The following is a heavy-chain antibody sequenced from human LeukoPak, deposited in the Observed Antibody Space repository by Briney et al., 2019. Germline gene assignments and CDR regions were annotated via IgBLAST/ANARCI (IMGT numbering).Heavy chain of an antibody. D-gene: IGHD2-2*01. CDR2: IYTSGST. V-gene: IGHV4-4*07. CDR3: ARDVPNRSYCSSTSCSPRDYFDY. Sequence: PSETLSLTCTVSGGSISSYYWSWIRQPPGKGLEWIGRIYTSGSTNYNPSLKSRVTMSVDTSKNQFSLKLSSVTAADTAVYYCARDVPNRSYCSSTSCSPRDYFDYWGQGTLVTVSS. J-gene: IGHJ4*02. CDR1: GGSISSYY.